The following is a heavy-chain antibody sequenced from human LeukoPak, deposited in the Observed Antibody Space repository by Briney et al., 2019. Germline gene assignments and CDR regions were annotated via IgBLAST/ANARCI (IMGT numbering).Heavy chain of an antibody. J-gene: IGHJ4*02. CDR2: IYYSGTT. D-gene: IGHD6-19*01. CDR1: GDSISSYY. V-gene: IGHV4-59*08. CDR3: ASGAVAGRGYFDY. Sequence: SETLSLTCTVSGDSISSYYWSWIRQPAGKGLEWIAYIYYSGTTYYNPSLKSRVTISVDTSKRQFSLKVISLTAADTAVYYCASGAVAGRGYFDYWGQGTLVTVSS.